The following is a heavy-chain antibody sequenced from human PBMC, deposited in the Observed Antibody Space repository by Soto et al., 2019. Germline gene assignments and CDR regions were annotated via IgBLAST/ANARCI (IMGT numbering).Heavy chain of an antibody. D-gene: IGHD3-16*02. CDR3: ARGVVMITFGGVIVKTTYFDY. CDR2: INHSGST. Sequence: SETLSLTCAVYGGSFSGYYWSWIRQPPGKGLEWIGEINHSGSTNYNPSLKSRVTISVDTSKNQSSLKLSSVTAADTAVYYCARGVVMITFGGVIVKTTYFDYWGQGTLVTVSS. V-gene: IGHV4-34*01. CDR1: GGSFSGYY. J-gene: IGHJ4*02.